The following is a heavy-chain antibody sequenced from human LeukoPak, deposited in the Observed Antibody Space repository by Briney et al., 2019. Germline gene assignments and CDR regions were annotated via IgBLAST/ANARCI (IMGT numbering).Heavy chain of an antibody. CDR1: GYTFTSYA. CDR3: ARGAAASHFDY. J-gene: IGHJ4*02. CDR2: IIPIFGTA. D-gene: IGHD6-13*01. V-gene: IGHV1-69*05. Sequence: ASVKVSCKASGYTFTSYALSWVRQAPGQGLEWMGGIIPIFGTANYAQKFQGRVTITTDESTSTAYMELSSLRSEDTAVYYCARGAAASHFDYWGQGTLVTVSS.